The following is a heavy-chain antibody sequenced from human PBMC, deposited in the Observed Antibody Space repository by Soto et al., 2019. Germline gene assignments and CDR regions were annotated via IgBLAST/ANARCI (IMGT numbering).Heavy chain of an antibody. D-gene: IGHD3-3*02. J-gene: IGHJ3*01. CDR3: ARGLASLPVFAFDV. Sequence: QMTLKESGPTLVKPTQTLTLTCSFSGFSLSTSGVGVGWVRPPPGKALEWLALIYWSGDEHYRPSLRSRLTITKATSKNQVVLIMTSMDPVDTGTYYCARGLASLPVFAFDVWGQGTTVTVSS. CDR2: IYWSGDE. CDR1: GFSLSTSGVG. V-gene: IGHV2-5*04.